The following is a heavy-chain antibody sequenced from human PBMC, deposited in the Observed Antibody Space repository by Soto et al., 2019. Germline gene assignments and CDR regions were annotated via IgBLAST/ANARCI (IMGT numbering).Heavy chain of an antibody. CDR2: IYYSGST. Sequence: PSETLSLTCTVSGGSISSGGYYWSWVRQHPGKGLEWIGYIYYSGSTYYNPSLKSRVTISVDTSKNQFSLKLSSVTAADTAVYYCARYSGYAYHAFDIWAQGTMVTVSS. CDR1: GGSISSGGYY. V-gene: IGHV4-31*03. D-gene: IGHD5-12*01. CDR3: ARYSGYAYHAFDI. J-gene: IGHJ3*02.